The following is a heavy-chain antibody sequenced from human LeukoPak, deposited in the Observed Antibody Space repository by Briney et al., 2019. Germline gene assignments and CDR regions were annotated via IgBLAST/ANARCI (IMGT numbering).Heavy chain of an antibody. D-gene: IGHD6-19*01. CDR2: IYPGDSDT. CDR3: ARHRKQQWLGGDY. CDR1: GYSFTSYW. J-gene: IGHJ4*02. Sequence: GESLKISCKGSGYSFTSYWIGWVRQMPGKGLEWMGIIYPGDSDTRYSPSFQGQVTISADKSISTAYLQWSSLKASDTAMCYCARHRKQQWLGGDYWGQGTLVTVSS. V-gene: IGHV5-51*01.